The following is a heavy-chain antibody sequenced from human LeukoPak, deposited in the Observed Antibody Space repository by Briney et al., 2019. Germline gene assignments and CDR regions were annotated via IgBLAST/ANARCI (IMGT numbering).Heavy chain of an antibody. D-gene: IGHD5-24*01. Sequence: ASMKVSCKASGGTFSSYAISWVRQAPGQGLEWMGGIIPIFGTANYAQKFQGRVTITTDESTSTAYMELSSLRSEDTAVYYCARADNPYYYYYMDVWGKGTTVTVSS. J-gene: IGHJ6*03. CDR3: ARADNPYYYYYMDV. CDR2: IIPIFGTA. V-gene: IGHV1-69*05. CDR1: GGTFSSYA.